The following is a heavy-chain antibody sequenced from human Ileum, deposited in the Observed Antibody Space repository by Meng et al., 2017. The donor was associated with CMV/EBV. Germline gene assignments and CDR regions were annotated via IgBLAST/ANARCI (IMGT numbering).Heavy chain of an antibody. Sequence: YGFSANYMCWVRQAPGQGHECMGWINPSAGDTNYAQQFHGGVTMTRDTSISTVYLDLTGLTSNDTAVYYCTGGPIAVGGIRTTWFDPWGQGTLVTVSS. CDR2: INPSAGDT. V-gene: IGHV1-2*02. D-gene: IGHD6-19*01. J-gene: IGHJ5*02. CDR1: YGFSANY. CDR3: TGGPIAVGGIRTTWFDP.